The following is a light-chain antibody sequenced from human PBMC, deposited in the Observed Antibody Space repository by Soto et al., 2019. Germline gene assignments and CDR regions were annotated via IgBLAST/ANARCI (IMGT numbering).Light chain of an antibody. CDR1: QSVSSSY. CDR2: GAS. V-gene: IGKV3-20*01. Sequence: EIVLTQSPGTLSLSPGERATLSCSAIQSVSSSYLAWYQHKPGQAPRLLIYGASSRATGIPDRFSGSGSGTDFTLTISRLEPEDFAVYYCQQYGSSFGQGTKVDIK. CDR3: QQYGSS. J-gene: IGKJ1*01.